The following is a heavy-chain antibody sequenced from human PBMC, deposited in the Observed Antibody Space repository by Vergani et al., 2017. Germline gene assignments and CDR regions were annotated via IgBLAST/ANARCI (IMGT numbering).Heavy chain of an antibody. D-gene: IGHD2-15*01. Sequence: QVQLVESGGGVVQPGRSLRLSCAASGFTFSSYAMHWVRQAPGKGLEWVAVISYDGSNKYYADSVKGRFTISRDNSKNPLYLQMNSLRAEDTAVYYCAGVGCSGGSCYAGWFDPWGQGTLVTVSS. CDR2: ISYDGSNK. CDR3: AGVGCSGGSCYAGWFDP. CDR1: GFTFSSYA. V-gene: IGHV3-30-3*01. J-gene: IGHJ5*02.